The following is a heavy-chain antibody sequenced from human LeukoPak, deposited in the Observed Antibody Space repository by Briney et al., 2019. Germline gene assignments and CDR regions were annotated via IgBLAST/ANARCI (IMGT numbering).Heavy chain of an antibody. CDR3: ARGRELVVDAFDI. J-gene: IGHJ3*02. D-gene: IGHD1-26*01. Sequence: ASVKVSCKASGYTFTGYFVHWVRQAPGQGLQWMGWINPNTGGTNYAQKFQGRVTMTRDTSISTAYMELSRLRSDDTAVYYCARGRELVVDAFDIWGQGTMVTVSS. CDR2: INPNTGGT. CDR1: GYTFTGYF. V-gene: IGHV1-2*02.